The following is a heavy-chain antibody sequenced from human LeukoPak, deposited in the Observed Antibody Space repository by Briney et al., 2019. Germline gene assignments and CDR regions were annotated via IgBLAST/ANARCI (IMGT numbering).Heavy chain of an antibody. J-gene: IGHJ4*02. CDR1: GFTFSSYS. CDR2: INSDGSST. V-gene: IGHV3-74*01. D-gene: IGHD3-10*01. Sequence: GGSLRLSCAASGFTFSSYSMNWVRQAPGKGLEWVSRINSDGSSTSYADSVKGRFTISRDNAKNTLYLQMNSLRAEDTAVYYCARDDNYGSATGDYWGQGTLVTVSS. CDR3: ARDDNYGSATGDY.